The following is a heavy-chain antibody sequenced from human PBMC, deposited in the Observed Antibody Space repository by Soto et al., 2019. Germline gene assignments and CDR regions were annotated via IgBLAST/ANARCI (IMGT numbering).Heavy chain of an antibody. CDR2: INNNGTNT. J-gene: IGHJ4*02. V-gene: IGHV3-64D*06. Sequence: GGSLRLSCSASGFSFSIYTIHWVRQAPGKGLEFVAAINNNGTNTYYGDSVKDRFTISRDNSKNAVYLQMYGLRAEDTALYYCVKEKGHCCAWSYYFDCWGQGTQVTVSS. CDR3: VKEKGHCCAWSYYFDC. D-gene: IGHD6-19*01. CDR1: GFSFSIYT.